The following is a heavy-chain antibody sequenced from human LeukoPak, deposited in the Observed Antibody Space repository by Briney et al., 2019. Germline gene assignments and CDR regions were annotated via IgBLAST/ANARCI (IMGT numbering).Heavy chain of an antibody. V-gene: IGHV1-46*01. J-gene: IGHJ4*02. Sequence: ASVRVSCKASGYTFTSYGISWVRQAPGQGLEWMGIINPSGGSTSYAQKFQGRVTMTRDTSTSTVYMELSSLRSEDTAVYYCARVVSSGWYFDYWGQGTLVTVSS. CDR2: INPSGGST. D-gene: IGHD6-19*01. CDR1: GYTFTSYG. CDR3: ARVVSSGWYFDY.